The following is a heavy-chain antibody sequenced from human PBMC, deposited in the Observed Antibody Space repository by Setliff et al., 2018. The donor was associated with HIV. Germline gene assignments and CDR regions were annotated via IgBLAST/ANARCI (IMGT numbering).Heavy chain of an antibody. D-gene: IGHD3-16*02. Sequence: GGSLRLSCAASGFTFSSYSMNWVRQTPGKGLEWISYISATGTIKYADSVKGRFTISRDNAKNTLYLQMNSLRAEDTGVYYCARLWSYDYVWGSYRPVDYWGRGTPVTVSS. J-gene: IGHJ4*02. CDR3: ARLWSYDYVWGSYRPVDY. CDR1: GFTFSSYS. V-gene: IGHV3-48*01. CDR2: ISATGTI.